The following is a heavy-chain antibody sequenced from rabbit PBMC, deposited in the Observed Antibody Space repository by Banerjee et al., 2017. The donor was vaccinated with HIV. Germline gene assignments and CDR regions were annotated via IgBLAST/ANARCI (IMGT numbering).Heavy chain of an antibody. D-gene: IGHD4-1*01. J-gene: IGHJ4*01. V-gene: IGHV1S45*01. CDR1: GFSLSNNYV. Sequence: LEESGGGLVKPEGSLTLTCKASGFSLSNNYVMCWVRQAPGKGLVWIACMNTASGNSVYANWAIGRFTCSKTSSTTVTLQMTRLTAADTATYFCARDLAGAIGWNFYLWGPGTLVTVS. CDR2: MNTASGNS. CDR3: ARDLAGAIGWNFYL.